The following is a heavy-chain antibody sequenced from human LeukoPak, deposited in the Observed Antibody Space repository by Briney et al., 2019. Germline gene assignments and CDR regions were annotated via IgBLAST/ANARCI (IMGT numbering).Heavy chain of an antibody. CDR2: LSSDGNSA. V-gene: IGHV3-74*01. D-gene: IGHD1-26*01. Sequence: GGSLRLSCVASGFTLSSYGMHWVRQAPGKGLVWVSRLSSDGNSANYADSVKGRFTISRDNAKNTLYLQMNSLRAEDTAVYYCARGYGSYQDYWGQGTLVTVSS. J-gene: IGHJ4*02. CDR3: ARGYGSYQDY. CDR1: GFTLSSYG.